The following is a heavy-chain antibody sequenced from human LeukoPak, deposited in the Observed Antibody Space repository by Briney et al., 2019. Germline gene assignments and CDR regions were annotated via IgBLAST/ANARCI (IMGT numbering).Heavy chain of an antibody. D-gene: IGHD3-10*01. V-gene: IGHV1-2*02. Sequence: ASVTVSCKASGYTFTSYDINWVRQATGQGLEWMGWIDPNSGGTGYAQKFQGRVTLTRDTSIRTAYMDLSSLRSDDTAVYYCARGIYSGIYGRLDPWGQGTLVSVSS. CDR3: ARGIYSGIYGRLDP. CDR1: GYTFTSYD. CDR2: IDPNSGGT. J-gene: IGHJ5*02.